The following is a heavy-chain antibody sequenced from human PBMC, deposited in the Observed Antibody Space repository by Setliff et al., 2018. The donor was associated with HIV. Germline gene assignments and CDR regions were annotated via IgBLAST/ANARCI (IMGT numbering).Heavy chain of an antibody. Sequence: ASVKVSCKTSGYSFTAYDINWVRQATGRGLEWMAWMNPSTGEIGYAQKFQGRLTMTRDTSASTAYMELSSLRSEDTAVYYCASATGSYYSFDYWGQGTLVTVSS. V-gene: IGHV1-8*01. J-gene: IGHJ4*02. CDR1: GYSFTAYD. D-gene: IGHD1-26*01. CDR3: ASATGSYYSFDY. CDR2: MNPSTGEI.